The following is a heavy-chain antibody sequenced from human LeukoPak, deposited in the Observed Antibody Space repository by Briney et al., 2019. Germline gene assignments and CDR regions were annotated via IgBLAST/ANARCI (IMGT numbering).Heavy chain of an antibody. Sequence: PGGSLRLSCAASGFTFSSYAMSWVRQAPGKGLEWVSAISGSGGSTYYADSVKGRFTISRDNSKNTLYLQMNSLRAEDTAVYYCAKVGGYSYGLLNWFDPWGQGTLVTVSS. CDR2: ISGSGGST. CDR1: GFTFSSYA. D-gene: IGHD5-18*01. J-gene: IGHJ5*02. CDR3: AKVGGYSYGLLNWFDP. V-gene: IGHV3-23*01.